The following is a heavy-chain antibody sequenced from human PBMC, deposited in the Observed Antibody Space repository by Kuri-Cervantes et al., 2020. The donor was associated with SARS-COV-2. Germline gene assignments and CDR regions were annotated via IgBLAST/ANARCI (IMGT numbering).Heavy chain of an antibody. CDR1: GGSISSGSYY. J-gene: IGHJ6*03. CDR2: IYYSGST. Sequence: SETLSLTCTVSGGSISSGSYYWSWIRQPPGKGLEWIGYIYYSGSTYYNPSLKSRVTISVDTSKNQFSLKLSSVTAADTAVYYCVRADPSYCYYYMDVWGKGTTVTVSS. V-gene: IGHV4-30-4*08. CDR3: VRADPSYCYYYMDV.